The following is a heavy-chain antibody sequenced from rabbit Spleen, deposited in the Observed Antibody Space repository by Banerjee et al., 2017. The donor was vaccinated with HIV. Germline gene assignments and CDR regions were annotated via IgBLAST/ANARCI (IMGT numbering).Heavy chain of an antibody. J-gene: IGHJ4*01. CDR3: VRDRANIGGDYGPYYFDL. CDR1: GFDFSGYG. V-gene: IGHV1S47*01. CDR2: IDPLFGST. D-gene: IGHD2-1*01. Sequence: QEQLEESGGGLVKPGGSLVLTCKASGFDFSGYGMSWVRQAPGKGLEWIGYIDPLFGSTYYASWVNGRFTISSHNAQNTLYLQLNSLTAADTATYFCVRDRANIGGDYGPYYFDLWGPGTLVTVS.